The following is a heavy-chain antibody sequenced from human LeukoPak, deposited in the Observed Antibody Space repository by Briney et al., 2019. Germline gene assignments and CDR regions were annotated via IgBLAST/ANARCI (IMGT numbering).Heavy chain of an antibody. CDR1: GDSISSSSYY. CDR3: ARLVYYGSGSYYNPRFDY. CDR2: IYYSGST. J-gene: IGHJ4*02. D-gene: IGHD3-10*01. Sequence: SETLSLTCTVSGDSISSSSYYWGWIRQPPGKGLEWIGSIYYSGSTYYNPSLKSRVTISVDTSKNQFSLKLSSVTAEDTAVYYCARLVYYGSGSYYNPRFDYWGQGTLVTVSS. V-gene: IGHV4-39*01.